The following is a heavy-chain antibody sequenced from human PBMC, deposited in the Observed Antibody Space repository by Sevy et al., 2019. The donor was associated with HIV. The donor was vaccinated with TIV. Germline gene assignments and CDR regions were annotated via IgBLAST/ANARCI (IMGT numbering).Heavy chain of an antibody. J-gene: IGHJ5*02. CDR3: ARDQHDYAGNVRTGWFDP. Sequence: GGSLRLSYAASGFTFSSYAMHWVRQAPGKGLEWVADIIYDGSKKYYADSVKGRFTISRDNSKNTLYLQMNSLRAEDTAVYYCARDQHDYAGNVRTGWFDPWGQGTLVTVSS. CDR2: IIYDGSKK. CDR1: GFTFSSYA. D-gene: IGHD4-17*01. V-gene: IGHV3-30-3*01.